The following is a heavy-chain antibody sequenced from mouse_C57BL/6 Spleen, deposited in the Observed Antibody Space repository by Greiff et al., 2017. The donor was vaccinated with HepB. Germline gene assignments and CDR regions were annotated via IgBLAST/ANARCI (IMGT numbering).Heavy chain of an antibody. J-gene: IGHJ3*01. CDR3: ASKMGFGSSYWFAY. CDR1: GYAFSSSW. Sequence: QVQLKESGPELVKPGASVKISCKASGYAFSSSWMNWVKQRPGKGLEWIGRIYPGDGDTNYNGKFKGKATLTADKSSSTAYMQLSSLTSEDSAVYFCASKMGFGSSYWFAYWGQGTLVTVSA. CDR2: IYPGDGDT. V-gene: IGHV1-82*01. D-gene: IGHD1-1*01.